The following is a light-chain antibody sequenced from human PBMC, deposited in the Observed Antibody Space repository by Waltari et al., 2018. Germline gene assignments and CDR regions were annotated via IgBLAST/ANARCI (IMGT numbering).Light chain of an antibody. CDR1: QSMSSY. CDR3: QQSYSTRWT. CDR2: AAS. J-gene: IGKJ1*01. V-gene: IGKV1-39*01. Sequence: DIQMTQSPSSLSASVVDRVTITCRASQSMSSYLNWYQQKPGKAPKLLIYAASSLQSGVPSRFSGSGSGTDFTLTISSLQPEDFATYYCQQSYSTRWTFGQGTKVEIK.